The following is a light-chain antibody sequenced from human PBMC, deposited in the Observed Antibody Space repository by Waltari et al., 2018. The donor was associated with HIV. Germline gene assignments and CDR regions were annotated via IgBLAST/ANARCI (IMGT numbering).Light chain of an antibody. CDR2: EDR. CDR3: QSFDTTNHWV. J-gene: IGLJ3*02. Sequence: FMLTQPHSVSESPGKTVIISCTRDSGNIANNYVQWFQRPPGIAPTTLLYEDRRRPSRVPDRFSGSIARSSNSASLTISGVMTEDEADYYCQSFDTTNHWVFGGGTKLTVL. CDR1: SGNIANNY. V-gene: IGLV6-57*03.